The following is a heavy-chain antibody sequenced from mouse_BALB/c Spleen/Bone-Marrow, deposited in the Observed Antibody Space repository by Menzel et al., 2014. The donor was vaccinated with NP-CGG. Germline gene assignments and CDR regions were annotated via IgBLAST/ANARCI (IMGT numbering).Heavy chain of an antibody. Sequence: EVQVVESGGGLVQPKGSLKLSCAASGFTFNTCAMNWVRQAPGKGLEWVARIRSKSNNYATYYADSVKDRFTISRDDSQSMLYLQMNNLKTEDTAMYYCVRPHYYGSSHRYAMDYWGRGTSVTVSS. CDR3: VRPHYYGSSHRYAMDY. CDR2: IRSKSNNYAT. J-gene: IGHJ4*01. V-gene: IGHV10-1*02. D-gene: IGHD1-1*01. CDR1: GFTFNTCA.